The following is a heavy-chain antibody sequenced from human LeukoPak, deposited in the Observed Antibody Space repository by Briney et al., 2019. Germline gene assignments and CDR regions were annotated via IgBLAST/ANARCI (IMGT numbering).Heavy chain of an antibody. V-gene: IGHV4-34*01. J-gene: IGHJ4*02. Sequence: PSETLSLTCAVYGGSFSGYYWGWIRQPPGKGRGWIGEINHRRSTNYNPSLKRRVTISVDTSKNQFSLQLRSVTAADTAVYYCARTQPYYYDSSGYPEVPYYFDYWGQGTLVTVSS. CDR2: INHRRST. D-gene: IGHD3-22*01. CDR1: GGSFSGYY. CDR3: ARTQPYYYDSSGYPEVPYYFDY.